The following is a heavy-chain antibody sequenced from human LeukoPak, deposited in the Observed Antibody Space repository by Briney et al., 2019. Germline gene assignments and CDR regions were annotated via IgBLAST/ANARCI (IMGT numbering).Heavy chain of an antibody. J-gene: IGHJ4*02. D-gene: IGHD3-9*01. CDR2: IYPGDSDT. CDR3: ARHFDDILTGYPLSHFDY. Sequence: GESLKITCKGSGYSFTSYWIGWVRQMPGKGLEWMGIIYPGDSDTRYSPSFQGQVTISADKSISTAYLQWSSLKASDTAMYYRARHFDDILTGYPLSHFDYWGQGTLVTVSS. CDR1: GYSFTSYW. V-gene: IGHV5-51*01.